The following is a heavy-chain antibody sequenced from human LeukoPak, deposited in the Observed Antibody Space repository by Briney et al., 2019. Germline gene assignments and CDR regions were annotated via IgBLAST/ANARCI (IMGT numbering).Heavy chain of an antibody. CDR1: GYSFTTYW. V-gene: IGHV5-51*01. CDR3: ARSTTMIARGDY. CDR2: IYPGDSDT. Sequence: GESLKISCKASGYSFTTYWIGWVRQMPGKGLEWMGIIYPGDSDTRYSPSFQGQVTISADKSINIAYLQWSSLKASDTAMYYCARSTTMIARGDYWGQGTLVTVSS. D-gene: IGHD3-22*01. J-gene: IGHJ4*02.